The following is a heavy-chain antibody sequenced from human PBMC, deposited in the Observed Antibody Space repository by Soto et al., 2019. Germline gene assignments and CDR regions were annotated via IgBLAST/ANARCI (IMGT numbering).Heavy chain of an antibody. Sequence: QVQLVASGGGVVQPGRSLRLSCAASGFTFSIYAMHWVRQAPGKGLEWVAVIWYDGSNTFYVDSVKGRFTISRDNSADTLYLQMSSLRAEDTAVYYCARTTVNGATWNFDHWGQGTLVTVSS. CDR2: IWYDGSNT. J-gene: IGHJ4*02. CDR3: ARTTVNGATWNFDH. V-gene: IGHV3-33*01. D-gene: IGHD1-1*01. CDR1: GFTFSIYA.